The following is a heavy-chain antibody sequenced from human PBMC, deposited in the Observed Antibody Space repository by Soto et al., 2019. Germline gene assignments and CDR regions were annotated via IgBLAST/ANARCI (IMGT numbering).Heavy chain of an antibody. CDR2: IKQDGSEK. V-gene: IGHV3-7*01. Sequence: PGGSLRLSCAASGFTFSSYWMSWVRQAPGKGLEWVANIKQDGSEKYYVDSVKGRFTISRDNAKNSLYLQLNSLRAEDTAVYYCARDQGYCSGGSCYVAGYWGQGTLVTVS. D-gene: IGHD2-15*01. CDR1: GFTFSSYW. CDR3: ARDQGYCSGGSCYVAGY. J-gene: IGHJ4*02.